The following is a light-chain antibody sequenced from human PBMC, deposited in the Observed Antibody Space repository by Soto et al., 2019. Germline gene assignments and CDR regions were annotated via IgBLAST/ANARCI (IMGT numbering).Light chain of an antibody. Sequence: EIVLAQSPATLSVSPGERVTLSCRAPQTIGNKLAWYQQKPGQAPRLLIYGASTRAAGIPDRFSGSGSGTDFTLTISSLEPEDFAVYYCQQYGKLPITFGQGTRLEIK. CDR3: QQYGKLPIT. V-gene: IGKV3-15*01. CDR2: GAS. CDR1: QTIGNK. J-gene: IGKJ5*01.